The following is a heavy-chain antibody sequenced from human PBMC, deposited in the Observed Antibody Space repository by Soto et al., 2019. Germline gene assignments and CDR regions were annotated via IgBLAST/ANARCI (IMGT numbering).Heavy chain of an antibody. D-gene: IGHD6-19*01. CDR3: AAAVAVAADFEY. Sequence: QVQLVQSGAEEKKPGASVKVSCKASGYTFTGYAMHWVRQAPGQRLEWMGWINAGNGNTKYSQKFQGRVTITRDTSASTAYMELSSLRSEDTAVYYFAAAVAVAADFEYWGQGTLVTVSS. CDR1: GYTFTGYA. CDR2: INAGNGNT. V-gene: IGHV1-3*05. J-gene: IGHJ4*02.